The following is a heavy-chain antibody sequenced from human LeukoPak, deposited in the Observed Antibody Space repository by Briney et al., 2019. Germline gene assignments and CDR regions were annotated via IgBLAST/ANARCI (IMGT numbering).Heavy chain of an antibody. V-gene: IGHV3-9*01. CDR1: GFTFDDYA. J-gene: IGHJ6*03. CDR2: VNWNGGSI. Sequence: GGSLRLSCATSGFTFDDYAMHWVRQAPGKGLEWVSGVNWNGGSIGYADSVRGRFTISRDNAKNSLYLQMNSLRAEDTAVYYCARAERDDYYYKDVWGKGTTVTVS. CDR3: ARAERDDYYYKDV.